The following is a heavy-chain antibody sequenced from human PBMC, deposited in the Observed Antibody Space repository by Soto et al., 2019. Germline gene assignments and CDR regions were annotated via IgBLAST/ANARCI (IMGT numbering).Heavy chain of an antibody. CDR1: GYTFTSYG. J-gene: IGHJ4*02. V-gene: IGHV1-18*04. D-gene: IGHD3-9*01. Sequence: ASVKVSCNASGYTFTSYGISWVRQAPGQGLEWMGWISAYNGNTNYAQKLQGRVTMTTDTSTSTAYMELRSLRSDDTAVYYCAREEGNYDILTGYYGDFDYWGQGTLVTVSS. CDR3: AREEGNYDILTGYYGDFDY. CDR2: ISAYNGNT.